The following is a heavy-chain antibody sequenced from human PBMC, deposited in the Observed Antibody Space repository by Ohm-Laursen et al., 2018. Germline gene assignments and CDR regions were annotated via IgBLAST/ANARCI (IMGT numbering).Heavy chain of an antibody. CDR2: IYYTGST. Sequence: SETLSLTCTVSGGSISSFYWSWLRQPPGKGLEWIGYIYYTGSTNYNPSLKSRVTISVDTSKNQFSLKLSCVTAADTAVYYCAMSYQLLFWFDLWGQGTLVTVSS. J-gene: IGHJ5*02. CDR1: GGSISSFY. D-gene: IGHD2-2*01. CDR3: AMSYQLLFWFDL. V-gene: IGHV4-59*08.